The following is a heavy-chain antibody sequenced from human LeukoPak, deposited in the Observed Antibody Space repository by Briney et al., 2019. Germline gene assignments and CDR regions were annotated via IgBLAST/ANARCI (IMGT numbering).Heavy chain of an antibody. D-gene: IGHD5/OR15-5a*01. Sequence: SCKASGGTFSSYGMSWVRQAPGKGLEWVSCISAPGGSTYYADSVKGRFTISRDNSKNTLYLQMNSLRAEDTAVYYCAKGLRYNDYWGQGTLVTVSS. CDR3: AKGLRYNDY. CDR2: ISAPGGST. J-gene: IGHJ4*02. V-gene: IGHV3-23*01. CDR1: GGTFSSYG.